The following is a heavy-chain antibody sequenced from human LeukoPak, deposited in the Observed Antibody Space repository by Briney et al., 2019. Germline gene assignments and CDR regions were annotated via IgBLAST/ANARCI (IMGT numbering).Heavy chain of an antibody. J-gene: IGHJ4*02. CDR1: GFTFSSYG. CDR3: ATPGDPSSWYGRVGY. D-gene: IGHD6-13*01. CDR2: ISYDGSNK. Sequence: GGSLRLSCAASGFTFSSYGMHWVRQAPGKGLEWVAVISYDGSNKYYADSVKSRFTISRDNSKNTLYLQMNSLRAEDTAVYYCATPGDPSSWYGRVGYWGQGTLVTVST. V-gene: IGHV3-30*03.